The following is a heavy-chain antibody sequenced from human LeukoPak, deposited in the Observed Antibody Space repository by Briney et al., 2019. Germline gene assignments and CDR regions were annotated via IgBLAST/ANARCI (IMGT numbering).Heavy chain of an antibody. J-gene: IGHJ5*02. V-gene: IGHV4-61*08. CDR2: IYYSGST. Sequence: SETLSLTCTVSGASISSGGYYWSWIRQPPGKGLEWIGYIYYSGSTNYNPSLKSRVTISVDTSKNQFSLKLSSVTAADTAVYYCARGSPVWPGYNWFDPWGQRTLVTVSS. CDR1: GASISSGGYY. CDR3: ARGSPVWPGYNWFDP.